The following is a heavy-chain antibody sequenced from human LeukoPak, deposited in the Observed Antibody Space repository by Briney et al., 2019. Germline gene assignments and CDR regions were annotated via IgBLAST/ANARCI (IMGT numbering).Heavy chain of an antibody. J-gene: IGHJ6*02. CDR3: ARSARYCSSTSCHNYGMDV. CDR2: INHSGST. V-gene: IGHV4-34*01. CDR1: GGSFSGYY. Sequence: TSETLSLTCAVYGGSFSGYYWSWIRQPPGKGLEWIGEINHSGSTNYNPSLKSRVTISVDTSKNQFSLKLNSVTAADTAVYYCARSARYCSSTSCHNYGMDVWGQGTTVTVSS. D-gene: IGHD2-2*02.